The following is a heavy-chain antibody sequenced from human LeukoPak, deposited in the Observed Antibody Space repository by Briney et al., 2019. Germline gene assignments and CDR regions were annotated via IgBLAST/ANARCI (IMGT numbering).Heavy chain of an antibody. CDR3: ARARRSYYGMDV. Sequence: PGRSLRLSCAASGFTFSSYAMHWVRQAPGKGLEWVAVISYDGSNKYYADSVKGRFTISRDNSKNTLYLQMNSLRAEDTAVYYCARARRSYYGMDVWGQGTTVTVSS. CDR2: ISYDGSNK. CDR1: GFTFSSYA. J-gene: IGHJ6*02. V-gene: IGHV3-30*04.